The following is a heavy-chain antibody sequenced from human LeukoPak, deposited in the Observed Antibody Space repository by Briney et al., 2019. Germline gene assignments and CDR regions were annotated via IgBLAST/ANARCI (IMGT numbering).Heavy chain of an antibody. CDR1: GFTFSSYA. Sequence: GGSLRLSCAASGFTFSSYAMSWVRRAPGKGLEWVSAISGSGGSTYYADSVKGRFTISRDNSKNTLYLQMNSLRAEDTAVYYCAKREMYDILTGYYFGMDVWGQGTTVTVSS. CDR3: AKREMYDILTGYYFGMDV. D-gene: IGHD3-9*01. V-gene: IGHV3-23*01. CDR2: ISGSGGST. J-gene: IGHJ6*02.